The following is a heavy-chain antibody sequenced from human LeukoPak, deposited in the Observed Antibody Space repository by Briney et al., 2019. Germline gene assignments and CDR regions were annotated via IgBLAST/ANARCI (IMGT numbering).Heavy chain of an antibody. D-gene: IGHD3-16*01. CDR1: GFTFSTYS. Sequence: GGSLRLSCAASGFTFSTYSMNWVRQAPGKGLEWVSYISSSSSTISYADSVKGRFTISRDNAKNSLYLQMNSLRAEDTAVYYCATEGAYTTSSPPAYWGQGTRVTVSS. V-gene: IGHV3-48*04. CDR3: ATEGAYTTSSPPAY. J-gene: IGHJ4*02. CDR2: ISSSSSTI.